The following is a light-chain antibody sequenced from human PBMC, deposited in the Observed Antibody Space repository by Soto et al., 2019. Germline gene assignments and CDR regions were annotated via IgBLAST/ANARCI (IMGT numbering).Light chain of an antibody. CDR3: AAWDDSLNVYV. CDR2: SNN. CDR1: SSNIGSNT. V-gene: IGLV1-44*01. Sequence: QSVLTQPPSASGTPGPRVTISCSGSSSNIGSNTVNWYQQLPGTAPKLLIYSNNQRPSGVPDRFSGSKSGTSASLAISGLQSEEEADYYCAAWDDSLNVYVFGTGTKLNVL. J-gene: IGLJ1*01.